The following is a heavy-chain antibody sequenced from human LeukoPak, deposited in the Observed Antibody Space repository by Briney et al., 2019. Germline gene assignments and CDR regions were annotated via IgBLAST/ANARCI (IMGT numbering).Heavy chain of an antibody. V-gene: IGHV4-39*01. Sequence: PSETLSLTCTVSGGSISSSSYYWGWIRQPPGKGLEWIGSIYYSGSTYYNPSLKSRVTISVDTSKNQFSLKLSSVTAADTAVYYCASTYYDILTGYQSLDYWGQGTLVTVSS. D-gene: IGHD3-9*01. CDR2: IYYSGST. J-gene: IGHJ4*02. CDR3: ASTYYDILTGYQSLDY. CDR1: GGSISSSSYY.